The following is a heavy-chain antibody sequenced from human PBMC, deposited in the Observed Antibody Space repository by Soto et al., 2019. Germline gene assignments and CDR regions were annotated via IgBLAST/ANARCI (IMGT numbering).Heavy chain of an antibody. CDR1: GFPFDDFA. V-gene: IGHV3-53*01. CDR3: ASPSQLYYYYYGMDV. J-gene: IGHJ6*02. CDR2: IYSGGST. Sequence: PGGSLRLSCTGSGFPFDDFAINWVRQTPGKGLEWVSVIYSGGSTYYADSVKGRFTISRDNSKNTLYLQMNSRRAEDTAVYYCASPSQLYYYYYGMDVWGQGTTVTVSS.